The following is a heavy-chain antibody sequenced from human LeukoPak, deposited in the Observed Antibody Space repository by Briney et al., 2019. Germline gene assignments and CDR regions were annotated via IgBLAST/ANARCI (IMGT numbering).Heavy chain of an antibody. J-gene: IGHJ4*02. D-gene: IGHD3-22*01. CDR2: INHSGST. CDR1: GGSSSGYY. Sequence: SETLSLTCAVYGGSSSGYYWSWIRQPPGKGLEWIGEINHSGSTNYNPSPKSRVTISVDTSKNQFSLKLSSVTAADTAVYYCARSPTYYYDSSGYYRRGRYFDYWGQGTLVTVSS. V-gene: IGHV4-34*01. CDR3: ARSPTYYYDSSGYYRRGRYFDY.